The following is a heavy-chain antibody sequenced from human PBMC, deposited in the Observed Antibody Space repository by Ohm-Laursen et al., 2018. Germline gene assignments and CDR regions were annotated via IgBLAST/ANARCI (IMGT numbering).Heavy chain of an antibody. CDR1: GFSFSSRG. D-gene: IGHD5-12*01. J-gene: IGHJ6*02. CDR2: ISYDGSNK. V-gene: IGHV3-30*03. CDR3: ARDVAHGGYGFGMDV. Sequence: SLRLSCAASGFSFSSRGMHWVRQAPGRGLEWVAVISYDGSNKYYADSVKGRFTISRDNSKNTLYLQMNSLRAEDTAVYYCARDVAHGGYGFGMDVWGQGTTVTVSS.